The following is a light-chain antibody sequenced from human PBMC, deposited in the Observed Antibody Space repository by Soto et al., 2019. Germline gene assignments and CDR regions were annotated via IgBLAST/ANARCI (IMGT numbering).Light chain of an antibody. CDR3: QQYSSSPPEFT. Sequence: EIVLTQSPGTLSLSPGERATLSCRASQSISSNYLAWYQQRPGQAPRLLIFGASYRATGIPDRFSGSGSGTDFTLTISRLKPEDFAVYYCQQYSSSPPEFTFGPGTRVDSK. V-gene: IGKV3-20*01. CDR1: QSISSNY. J-gene: IGKJ3*01. CDR2: GAS.